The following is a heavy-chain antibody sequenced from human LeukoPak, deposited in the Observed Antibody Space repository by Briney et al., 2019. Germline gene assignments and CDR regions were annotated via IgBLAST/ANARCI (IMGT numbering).Heavy chain of an antibody. CDR2: IYYSGST. D-gene: IGHD6-19*01. Sequence: SETLSLTCTVSGASISSHYWSWIRQPPGKGLDWIGYIYYSGSTNYNPSLKSRVTIPVDTSKNQFSLKLYSVPAADTAVYYCARGPASSGWYYFDYWGQGTLVTVSS. J-gene: IGHJ4*02. V-gene: IGHV4-59*11. CDR1: GASISSHY. CDR3: ARGPASSGWYYFDY.